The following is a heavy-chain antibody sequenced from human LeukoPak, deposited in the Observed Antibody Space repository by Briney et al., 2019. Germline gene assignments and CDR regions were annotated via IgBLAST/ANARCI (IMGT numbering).Heavy chain of an antibody. CDR2: ISDSGDNT. V-gene: IGHV3-23*01. D-gene: IGHD2-2*01. CDR3: AKEGHIVVVPSRDY. J-gene: IGHJ4*02. Sequence: GGSLRLSCAASGFTFSNYAMSWVRQAPGKGLEWVSTISDSGDNTYYADSVKGRFTISRDNSKNTLYLQMNSLRAEDTAVYYCAKEGHIVVVPSRDYWGQGTLVTVSS. CDR1: GFTFSNYA.